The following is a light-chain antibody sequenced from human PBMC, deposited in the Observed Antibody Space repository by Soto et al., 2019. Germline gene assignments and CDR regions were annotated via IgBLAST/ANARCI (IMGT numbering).Light chain of an antibody. CDR1: QGIRSW. CDR2: AAS. CDR3: QQANSSTIT. V-gene: IGKV1-12*01. J-gene: IGKJ5*01. Sequence: DIHMPRSPSSVSASVGHKPTAPCRASQGIRSWLDWYQKNKGKAPKLLIYAASSLQSGVPSRLRGSGGGTDFTITISSMKTEECEIYFCQQANSSTITFGHGTRLEI.